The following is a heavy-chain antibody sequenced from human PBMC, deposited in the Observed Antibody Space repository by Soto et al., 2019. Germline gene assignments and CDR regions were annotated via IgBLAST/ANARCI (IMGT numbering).Heavy chain of an antibody. V-gene: IGHV5-10-1*01. CDR3: ARHIRMNDAFDI. CDR2: IDPSDSYT. CDR1: GYSFTSYR. J-gene: IGHJ3*02. D-gene: IGHD1-20*01. Sequence: PGESLKISCKGSGYSFTSYRISWVRQMPGKGLEWMGRIDPSDSYTNYSPSFQGHVTISADKSISTAYLQWSSLKASDTAMYYCARHIRMNDAFDIWGQGTMVTVSS.